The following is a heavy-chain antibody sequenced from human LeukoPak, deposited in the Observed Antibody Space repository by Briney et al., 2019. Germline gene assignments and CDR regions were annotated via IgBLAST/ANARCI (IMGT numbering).Heavy chain of an antibody. D-gene: IGHD6-19*01. J-gene: IGHJ4*02. V-gene: IGHV3-30*04. CDR3: ARAISSAWRNFDY. CDR1: GFTFSTYP. CDR2: ISHDGGNT. Sequence: PGGALRLSCAASGFTFSTYPMHWVRQAPGKGLEWVAIISHDGGNTYYPDSVKGRFTISRDNSKNTLYLQMNSLRVEDTAVYYCARAISSAWRNFDYWGQGTLVTVSS.